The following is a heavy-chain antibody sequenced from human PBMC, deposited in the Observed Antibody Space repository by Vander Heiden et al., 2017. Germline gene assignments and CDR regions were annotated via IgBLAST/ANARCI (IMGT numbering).Heavy chain of an antibody. CDR2: MQSGGDT. CDR3: ARVWDGYCGGNDCYPFDY. V-gene: IGHV3-53*01. CDR1: GFSVNTNY. Sequence: EVQLVESGGDLIQPGGSLRLSCAVSGFSVNTNYMTWVRQAPGMGLEWVSLMQSGGDTYYTDSVKGRFTISRDYSKNTLYLQMNSLRAEDTAVYYCARVWDGYCGGNDCYPFDYWGQGTLVTVSS. D-gene: IGHD2-21*01. J-gene: IGHJ4*02.